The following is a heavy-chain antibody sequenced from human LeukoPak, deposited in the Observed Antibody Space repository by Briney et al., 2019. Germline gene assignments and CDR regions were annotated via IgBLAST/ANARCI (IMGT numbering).Heavy chain of an antibody. J-gene: IGHJ4*02. CDR3: ARDWGLYCSGDCSTYLDY. D-gene: IGHD2-21*02. Sequence: PGGSLRLSCAASGFTISSYWMHWVRQAPGKGLVWVSRINSDGSSTSYADSVKGRFTISRDNAKNSLYLQMNILRAEDTAVYYCARDWGLYCSGDCSTYLDYWGQGTLVTVSS. CDR2: INSDGSST. V-gene: IGHV3-74*01. CDR1: GFTISSYW.